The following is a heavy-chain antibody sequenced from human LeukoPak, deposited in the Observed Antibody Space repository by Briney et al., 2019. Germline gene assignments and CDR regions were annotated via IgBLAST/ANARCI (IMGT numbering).Heavy chain of an antibody. CDR2: INHSGST. CDR1: GGSFSGYY. J-gene: IGHJ6*03. D-gene: IGHD3-3*01. Sequence: PSETLSLTCAVYGGSFSGYYWSWIRQPPGKGLEWIGEINHSGSTNYNPSLKSRVTISVDTSKNQFSLKLSSVTAADTAVYYCAGTFPWSHYYYYMDVWGKGTTVTVSS. V-gene: IGHV4-34*01. CDR3: AGTFPWSHYYYYMDV.